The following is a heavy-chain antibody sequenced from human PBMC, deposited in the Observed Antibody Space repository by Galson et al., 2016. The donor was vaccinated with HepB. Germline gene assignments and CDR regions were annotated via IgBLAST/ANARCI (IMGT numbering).Heavy chain of an antibody. Sequence: SLRLSCAVSGFTVSNNYMRWIRQAPGKGLEWVSLIYSGGITYYADSVKGRFTISRDNSKNTLYLQMNSLRVEDTAVYYCARGGGGAGGYWGQGTLVTVSS. CDR3: ARGGGGAGGY. J-gene: IGHJ4*02. V-gene: IGHV3-53*01. CDR1: GFTVSNNY. D-gene: IGHD1-26*01. CDR2: IYSGGIT.